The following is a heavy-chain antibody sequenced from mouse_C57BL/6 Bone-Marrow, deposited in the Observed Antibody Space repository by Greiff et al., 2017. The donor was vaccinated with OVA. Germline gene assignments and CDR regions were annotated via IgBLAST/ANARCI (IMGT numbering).Heavy chain of an antibody. CDR3: ARYGDGYYGWYFDG. CDR1: GYTFTSYW. Sequence: QVHVKQPGAELVMPGASVKLSCKASGYTFTSYWMHWVKQRPGQGLEWIGEIDPSDSYTNYNQKFKGKSTLTVDKSSSTAYMQLSSLTSEDSAVYYCARYGDGYYGWYFDGWGTGTTVTVSS. V-gene: IGHV1-69*01. D-gene: IGHD2-3*01. CDR2: IDPSDSYT. J-gene: IGHJ1*03.